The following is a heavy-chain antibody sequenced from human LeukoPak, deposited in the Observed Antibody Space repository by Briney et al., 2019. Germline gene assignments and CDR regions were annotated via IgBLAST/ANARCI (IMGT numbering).Heavy chain of an antibody. CDR1: GGSISSYY. J-gene: IGHJ6*03. D-gene: IGHD1-26*01. V-gene: IGHV4-59*01. Sequence: SETLSLTCTVSGGSISSYYWSWIRQPPGKGLELSGYIYYSGSTNYNPSLKSRVTISVDTSKNQFSLKLSSVTAADTAVYYCARQELLPPYYYMDVWGKGTTVTVSS. CDR2: IYYSGST. CDR3: ARQELLPPYYYMDV.